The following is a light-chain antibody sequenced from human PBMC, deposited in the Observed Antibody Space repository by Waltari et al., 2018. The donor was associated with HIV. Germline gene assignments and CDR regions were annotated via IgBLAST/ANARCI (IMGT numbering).Light chain of an antibody. J-gene: IGLJ2*01. CDR1: RLRAGY. CDR2: QDN. CDR3: QAWDSDTVI. V-gene: IGLV3-1*01. Sequence: SYELTQPPSVSVSPGQTATITCSAERLRAGYVCWYQQKAGQSPVLVLYQDNKRPSGIPARFSGSNSGNTATLTISGTQSLDEADYYCQAWDSDTVIFGGGTTLTVL.